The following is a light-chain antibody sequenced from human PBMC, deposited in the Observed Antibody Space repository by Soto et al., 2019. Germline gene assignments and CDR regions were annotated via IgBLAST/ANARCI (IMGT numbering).Light chain of an antibody. V-gene: IGKV3-15*01. J-gene: IGKJ1*01. CDR1: QTVSSN. CDR3: HQYNCWPS. Sequence: EVVMTQSPATLSVSPGERATLSCRASQTVSSNLAWYQQKPGQSPSLLIYGTSTRATGVPARFSGSGSGTEFTLIISSLQSEDFAVYYCHQYNCWPSFGQGTKVDI. CDR2: GTS.